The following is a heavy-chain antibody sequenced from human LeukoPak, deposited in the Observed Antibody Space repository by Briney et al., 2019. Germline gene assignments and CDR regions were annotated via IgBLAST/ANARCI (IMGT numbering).Heavy chain of an antibody. CDR3: ARSSSASYDF. V-gene: IGHV3-48*03. D-gene: IGHD2-2*01. CDR2: ISSSGDTI. J-gene: IGHJ4*02. Sequence: GGSLRLSCAASEFTFSSYEMNWVRQAPGKGLEWVSYISSSGDTIYYADSVKGRFTITRDNAKNSLYLQLNSLRAEDTAVYYCARSSSASYDFWGQGTLVTVSS. CDR1: EFTFSSYE.